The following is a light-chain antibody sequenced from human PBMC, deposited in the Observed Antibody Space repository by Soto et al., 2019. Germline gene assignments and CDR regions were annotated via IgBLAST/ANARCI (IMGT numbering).Light chain of an antibody. V-gene: IGKV1-39*01. J-gene: IGKJ2*01. CDR2: AAS. CDR1: QSIRSY. CDR3: QQSYSTPRT. Sequence: DIQMTQSPSSLSASVGDRVTITCRASQSIRSYLVWYHQKPGKAPKILIYAASSLQSGVPSRFSGSGSGTDLTLTISSLRREDFATYYCQQSYSTPRTFGQGTKLEIK.